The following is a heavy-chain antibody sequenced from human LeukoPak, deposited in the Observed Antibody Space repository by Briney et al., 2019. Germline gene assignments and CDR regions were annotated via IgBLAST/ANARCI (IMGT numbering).Heavy chain of an antibody. CDR2: IDQGGSTK. CDR3: VRDKGGRSGAIYYDAFDV. J-gene: IGHJ3*01. D-gene: IGHD1-26*01. Sequence: GGSLRLSCAASGFTFNAYWMIWVRQAPGKGLEWVANIDQGGSTKYYVDSLKGRFTISRDNAKNSLYLQMNSLRAEDAAVYYCVRDKGGRSGAIYYDAFDVWGQGTMVTVSS. V-gene: IGHV3-7*01. CDR1: GFTFNAYW.